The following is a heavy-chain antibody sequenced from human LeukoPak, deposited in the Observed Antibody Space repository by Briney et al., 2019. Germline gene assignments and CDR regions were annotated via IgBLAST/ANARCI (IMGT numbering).Heavy chain of an antibody. V-gene: IGHV3-23*01. Sequence: GGSLTLSCAAPGFTLSSYAMSRVRQAPGKGLEWVSLISGNDGSTYYADSGKGRFTISRDITKNTLYLQMHSLRAEDTAVYYCAKDGLQFAEWLPPLGYWGQGTLVTVSS. D-gene: IGHD3-3*01. CDR2: ISGNDGST. J-gene: IGHJ4*02. CDR1: GFTLSSYA. CDR3: AKDGLQFAEWLPPLGY.